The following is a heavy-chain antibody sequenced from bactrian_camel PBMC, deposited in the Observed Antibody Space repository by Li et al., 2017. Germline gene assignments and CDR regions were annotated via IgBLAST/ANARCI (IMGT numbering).Heavy chain of an antibody. CDR1: GPIYQTNC. CDR2: FDNNGGSRT. D-gene: IGHD1*01. J-gene: IGHJ4*01. Sequence: HVQLVESGGGSVQAGGSLRPSCAASGPIYQTNCMGWFRQVPGKERAGVAAFDNNGGSRTIYVDSVKGRFTVSRDNAKNTHYLQMNNLKPEDTGEYYCATGEMGFCSASWAVNDWGQGTQVTVS. V-gene: IGHV3S54*01. CDR3: ATGEMGFCSASWAVND.